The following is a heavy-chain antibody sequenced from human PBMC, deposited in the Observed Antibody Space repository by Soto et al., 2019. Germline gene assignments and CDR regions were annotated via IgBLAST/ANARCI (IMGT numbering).Heavy chain of an antibody. V-gene: IGHV3-23*01. CDR2: ISGSGGST. Sequence: GGSLRLSCAASGFTFSSYAMSWVRQAPGKGLEWVSAISGSGGSTYYADSVKDRFTISRDNSKNTLYLQMNSLRAEDTAVYYCAKDLLLWFGELFDYWGQGTLVTVSS. D-gene: IGHD3-10*01. CDR3: AKDLLLWFGELFDY. J-gene: IGHJ4*02. CDR1: GFTFSSYA.